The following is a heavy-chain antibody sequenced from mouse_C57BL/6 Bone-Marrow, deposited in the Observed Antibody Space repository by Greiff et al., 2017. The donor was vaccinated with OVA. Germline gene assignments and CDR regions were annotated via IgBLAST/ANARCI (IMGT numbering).Heavy chain of an antibody. CDR1: GYTFTSYW. CDR3: AREGDYGYDGYAMDY. Sequence: QVQLKQPGAELVKPGASVKMSCKASGYTFTSYWITWVKQRPGQGLEWIGDIYPGSGSTNYNEKFKSKATLTVDTSSSTAYMQLSSLTSEDSAVYYCAREGDYGYDGYAMDYWGQGTSVTVSS. V-gene: IGHV1-55*01. D-gene: IGHD2-2*01. CDR2: IYPGSGST. J-gene: IGHJ4*01.